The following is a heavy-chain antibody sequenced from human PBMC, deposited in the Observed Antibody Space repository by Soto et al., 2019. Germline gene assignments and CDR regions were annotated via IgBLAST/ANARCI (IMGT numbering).Heavy chain of an antibody. CDR2: ITFSGNTV. CDR3: ARVSWREKYGMDV. Sequence: PGGSLRLSCAASGFTFSDSYMSWIRQAPGKGLEWISYITFSGNTVYYADSLKGLFTISRDNAKNSLYLQMNRLRAEDTAVYYCARVSWREKYGMDVWGQGTTVTVSS. J-gene: IGHJ6*02. CDR1: GFTFSDSY. V-gene: IGHV3-11*01.